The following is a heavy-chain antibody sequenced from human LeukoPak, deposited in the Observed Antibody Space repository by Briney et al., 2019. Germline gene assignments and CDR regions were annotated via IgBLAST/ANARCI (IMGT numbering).Heavy chain of an antibody. J-gene: IGHJ5*02. V-gene: IGHV1-18*01. D-gene: IGHD1-1*01. Sequence: GASVKVSCRTFGYTFTNYGISWVRQAPGQGLEWMGWISANTGNTNHAQTFQGRITLTRDTSTTTAYMELRNLTSDDTAVYYCARAGANFQNWFDPWGQGTLVTVSS. CDR3: ARAGANFQNWFDP. CDR1: GYTFTNYG. CDR2: ISANTGNT.